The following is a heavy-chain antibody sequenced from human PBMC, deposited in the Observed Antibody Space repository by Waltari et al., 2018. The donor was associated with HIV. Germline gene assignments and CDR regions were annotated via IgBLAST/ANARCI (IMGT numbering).Heavy chain of an antibody. J-gene: IGHJ6*02. CDR2: IYYSGST. CDR1: GGSISSSSYY. CDR3: VRRKSYYYGMDV. Sequence: QLQLQESGPGLVKPSETLSLTCTVSGGSISSSSYYWGWIRQPPGKGLEWIGTIYYSGSTYYNPSLKSRVTISVDTSKNQFSLKLNSVTAADTAVYYCVRRKSYYYGMDVWGQGTTVTVSS. V-gene: IGHV4-39*01.